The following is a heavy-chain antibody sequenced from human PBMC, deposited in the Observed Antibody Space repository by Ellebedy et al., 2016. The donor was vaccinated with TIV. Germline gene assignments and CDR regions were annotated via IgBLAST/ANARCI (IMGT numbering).Heavy chain of an antibody. V-gene: IGHV4-39*01. CDR2: IYSSGDT. J-gene: IGHJ4*02. CDR3: ARFSGRGGSGRNAQPSLDY. Sequence: MPSETLSLTCSVSGGSILRSSSYYWGWIRQPPGKGLEWIGSIYSSGDTYYKPSLKSRVTISVDTSKNQFSLELSSVTAADTAVYYCARFSGRGGSGRNAQPSLDYWGQGTLVTVSS. CDR1: GGSILRSSSYY. D-gene: IGHD1-26*01.